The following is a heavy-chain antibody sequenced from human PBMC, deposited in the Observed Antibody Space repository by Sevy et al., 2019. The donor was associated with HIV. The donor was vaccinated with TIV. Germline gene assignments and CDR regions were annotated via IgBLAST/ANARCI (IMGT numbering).Heavy chain of an antibody. CDR2: INEDGTTK. D-gene: IGHD2-2*01. CDR1: GFAFSGYW. Sequence: GGSLRLPCAASGFAFSGYWMHWVRQAPGKGLEWVANINEDGTTKYYVDSVKGRFTISRNNAQKSLFLQMNDVRVDDTAIYYCVRAIGAAAAYWGQGTLITVSS. V-gene: IGHV3-7*03. CDR3: VRAIGAAAAY. J-gene: IGHJ4*02.